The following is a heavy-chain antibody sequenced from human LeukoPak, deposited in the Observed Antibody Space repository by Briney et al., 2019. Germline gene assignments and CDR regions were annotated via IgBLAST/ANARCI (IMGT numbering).Heavy chain of an antibody. CDR1: GFTFSSYA. CDR2: ISGSGGST. CDR3: AKGGDVIVAAPSWFDP. V-gene: IGHV3-23*01. J-gene: IGHJ5*02. Sequence: GGSLRLSCAASGFTFSSYAMSWVRQAPGKGLEWVSAISGSGGSTYYADSVKGRFTISRDNSKNTLYLQMNSLRAEDTAVYYCAKGGDVIVAAPSWFDPWGQGTLVTVSS. D-gene: IGHD2-2*01.